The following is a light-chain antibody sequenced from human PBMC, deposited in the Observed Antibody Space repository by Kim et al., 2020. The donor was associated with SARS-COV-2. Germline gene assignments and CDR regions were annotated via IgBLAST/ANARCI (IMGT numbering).Light chain of an antibody. CDR3: AAWDDSLKGVV. CDR1: SSNIGGNT. J-gene: IGLJ2*01. V-gene: IGLV1-44*01. Sequence: GQGVTISCTGSSSNIGGNTVTWYQQLPGTAPKVLIYRNDERPSGVPGRFSGSKSGTSASLAISGLQSEDEADYHCAAWDDSLKGVVFGGGTKLTVL. CDR2: RND.